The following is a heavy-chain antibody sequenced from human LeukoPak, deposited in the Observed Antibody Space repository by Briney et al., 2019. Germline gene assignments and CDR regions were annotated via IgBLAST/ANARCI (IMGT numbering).Heavy chain of an antibody. J-gene: IGHJ4*02. CDR2: ISSSSSYK. V-gene: IGHV3-21*01. CDR3: ARWAAGTYY. D-gene: IGHD1-1*01. Sequence: PGGSLILSCVASGFSFSSYGMNWVRQAPGKGLEWVSSISSSSSYKYYTASGNGRFTISRDNAKNSLYLRMNSLRAEDTALYCCARWAAGTYYWGQGTLVTVSS. CDR1: GFSFSSYG.